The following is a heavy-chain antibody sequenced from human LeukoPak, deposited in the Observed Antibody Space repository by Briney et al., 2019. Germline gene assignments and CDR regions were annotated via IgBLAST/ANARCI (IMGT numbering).Heavy chain of an antibody. CDR2: INHSGIT. J-gene: IGHJ4*02. V-gene: IGHV4-34*01. CDR3: SRGLSDVY. Sequence: LSETLSLTCGVYGGSFSGYYWTWIRQPPGKGLEWIGEINHSGITNYNPSLKSRVTISIDTSKSQFSLKLNSVTAADTAVYYCSRGLSDVYWGQGTLVTVSS. CDR1: GGSFSGYY.